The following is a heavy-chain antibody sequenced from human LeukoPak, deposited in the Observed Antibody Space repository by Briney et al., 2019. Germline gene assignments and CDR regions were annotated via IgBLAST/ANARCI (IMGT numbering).Heavy chain of an antibody. J-gene: IGHJ6*02. D-gene: IGHD6-25*01. CDR2: IYYSGST. V-gene: IGHV4-59*01. CDR3: ARVSRLYGMDV. Sequence: SETLSLTCTVSGGSISSYYWSWIRQPSGKGLEWIGYIYYSGSTNYNPSLKSRVTISVDTSKNQFSLKLSSVTAADTAVYYCARVSRLYGMDVWGQGTTVTVSS. CDR1: GGSISSYY.